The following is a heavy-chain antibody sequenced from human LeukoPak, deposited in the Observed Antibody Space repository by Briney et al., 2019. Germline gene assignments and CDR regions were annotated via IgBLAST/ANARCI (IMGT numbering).Heavy chain of an antibody. CDR1: GGTFSSYA. CDR3: VIDGYKPSQGGY. V-gene: IGHV1-69*13. Sequence: SVKVSCKASGGTFSSYAISWVRQAPGQGLEWMGGIIPIFGTANYAQKFQGRVTIAADESTSTAYMELSSLRSEDTAVYYCVIDGYKPSQGGYWGQGTLVTVSS. CDR2: IIPIFGTA. J-gene: IGHJ4*02. D-gene: IGHD5-24*01.